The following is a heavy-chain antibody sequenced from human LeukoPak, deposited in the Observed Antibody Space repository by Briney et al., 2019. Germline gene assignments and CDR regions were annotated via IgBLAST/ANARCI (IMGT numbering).Heavy chain of an antibody. V-gene: IGHV3-23*01. CDR1: SFSVSGDY. D-gene: IGHD3-10*01. CDR3: AKDRALMVQGVIPV. J-gene: IGHJ4*02. Sequence: GGSLRLSCAASSFSVSGDYMNWVRQAPGKGLEWVSAISGSGGSTYYADSVKGRFTISRDNSKNTLYLQMNSLRAEDTAVYYCAKDRALMVQGVIPVWGQGTLVTVSS. CDR2: ISGSGGST.